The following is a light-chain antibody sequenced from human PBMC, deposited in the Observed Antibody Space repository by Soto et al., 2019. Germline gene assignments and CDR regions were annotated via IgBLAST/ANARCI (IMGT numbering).Light chain of an antibody. CDR2: VNNDGSH. V-gene: IGLV4-69*01. CDR3: QTWNTGIPVV. J-gene: IGLJ2*01. CDR1: SGHSTYA. Sequence: QLVLTQSPSASASLGASVKRTCTLSSGHSTYAIAWHQQQPEKGPRYLMKVNNDGSHSKGDGIPDRFSGSSSGAERYLTISSLQSEDEADYYCQTWNTGIPVVFGGGTKLTVL.